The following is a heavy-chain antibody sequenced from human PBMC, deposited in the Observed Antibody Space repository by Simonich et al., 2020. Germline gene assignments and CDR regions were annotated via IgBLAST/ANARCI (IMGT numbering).Heavy chain of an antibody. CDR2: INPNRGGT. CDR3: ARVRFEAFDI. CDR1: GYTFTGDY. Sequence: QVQLVQSGAAVKKPGASVKVSCKASGYTFTGDYMHWVRQAPGQGLEWMGWINPNRGGTNYAQKCQGRVTMTRDTSISTAYMELSRLRSDDTAVYYCARVRFEAFDIWGQGTMVTVSS. J-gene: IGHJ3*02. V-gene: IGHV1-2*02.